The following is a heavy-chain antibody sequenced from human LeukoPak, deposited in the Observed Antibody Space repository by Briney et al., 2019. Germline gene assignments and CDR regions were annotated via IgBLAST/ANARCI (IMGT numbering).Heavy chain of an antibody. J-gene: IGHJ4*02. V-gene: IGHV4-38-2*01. CDR1: GYSISSGYY. CDR3: ARFVSGVVVVPAAAGYYYFDY. Sequence: KPSETLSLTCAISGYSISSGYYWGWIRQPPGKGLEWIGSIYHSGSTYYNPSLKSRVNISVDTSKNQFSLKLSSVTAADTAVYYCARFVSGVVVVPAAAGYYYFDYWGQGTLVTVSS. CDR2: IYHSGST. D-gene: IGHD2-2*01.